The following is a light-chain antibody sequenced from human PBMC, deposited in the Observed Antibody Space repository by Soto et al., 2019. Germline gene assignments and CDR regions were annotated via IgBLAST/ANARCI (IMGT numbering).Light chain of an antibody. V-gene: IGLV2-14*01. CDR3: SSYTSSSTLVV. CDR2: DVS. J-gene: IGLJ1*01. Sequence: QSALTQHASVSGSPGQSITISCTGTSSDVGGYNYVSWYQQHPGKAPKLMIYDVSNRPSGVSNRFSGSKSGNTASLTISGLQAEDEADYYCSSYTSSSTLVVFGTGTKLTVL. CDR1: SSDVGGYNY.